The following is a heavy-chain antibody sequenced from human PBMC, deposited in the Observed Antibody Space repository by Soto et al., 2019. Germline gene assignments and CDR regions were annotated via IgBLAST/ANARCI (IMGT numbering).Heavy chain of an antibody. J-gene: IGHJ4*02. Sequence: GGSLRLSCVASGFTFSAFSMNWVRQAPGKGLEWLSYISSSGTTINYADSVKGRFTISRDNAKNSLYLQMSGLEAEDTAVYFCANTWDFWGQGTLVTVSS. CDR1: GFTFSAFS. V-gene: IGHV3-48*01. CDR3: ANTWDF. CDR2: ISSSGTTI.